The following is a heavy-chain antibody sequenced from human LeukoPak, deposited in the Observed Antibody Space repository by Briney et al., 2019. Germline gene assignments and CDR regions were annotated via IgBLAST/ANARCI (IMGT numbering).Heavy chain of an antibody. CDR1: GFTFSNYG. CDR3: ARQQCSGGGCYPSPLGY. CDR2: MRFDGSNK. Sequence: GGSLRLSCAASGFTFSNYGMHWVRQAPGKELEGVAFMRFDGSNKYYADSVKGRFTISRDNSRNTVYLQMNSLRAEDTAVYYCARQQCSGGGCYPSPLGYWGQGTLVTVSS. J-gene: IGHJ4*02. V-gene: IGHV3-30*02. D-gene: IGHD2-15*01.